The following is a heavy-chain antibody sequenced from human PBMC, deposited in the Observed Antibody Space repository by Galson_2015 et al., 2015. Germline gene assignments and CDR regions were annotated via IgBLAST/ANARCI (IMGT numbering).Heavy chain of an antibody. CDR1: GYSFTRYW. Sequence: QSGAEVKKPGESLRISCKGSGYSFTRYWIHWVRQMPGKGLEWMGRIDPSESYTNYSPSFQGHVTISADKSISTAYMQWSSLKASDTAMYYCATGGGNELSYWGQGTLVTVSS. CDR2: IDPSESYT. CDR3: ATGGGNELSY. D-gene: IGHD4-23*01. V-gene: IGHV5-10-1*01. J-gene: IGHJ4*02.